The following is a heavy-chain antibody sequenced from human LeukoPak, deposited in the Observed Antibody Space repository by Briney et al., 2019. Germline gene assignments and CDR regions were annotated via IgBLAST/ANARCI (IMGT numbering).Heavy chain of an antibody. CDR2: ISGGGDST. J-gene: IGHJ4*02. CDR3: AKDAPYVDMATMVKAYFLEY. CDR1: GFTFSNNA. V-gene: IGHV3-23*01. D-gene: IGHD5-24*01. Sequence: GGSLRLSCAASGFTFSNNAMSWVRQAPGKGLEWVSGISGGGDSTSYADSVKGRFTISRDNSRNTLYLQMNSLRAEDTAIYYCAKDAPYVDMATMVKAYFLEYWGQGTLVTVSS.